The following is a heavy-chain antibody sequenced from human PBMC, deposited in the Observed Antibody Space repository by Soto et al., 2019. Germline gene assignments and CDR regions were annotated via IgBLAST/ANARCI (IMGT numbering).Heavy chain of an antibody. Sequence: GGSLRLPSAASGFPFSNHSKHWVRQVPGKGLEWVAVISYDGSNKDYSDSVKGRFTISRDNSKNTLYLQMNSLRAEDTAVYYCAKDPSDCGGDCDYWGQGTLVTVSS. V-gene: IGHV3-30*18. CDR1: GFPFSNHS. CDR3: AKDPSDCGGDCDY. J-gene: IGHJ4*02. CDR2: ISYDGSNK. D-gene: IGHD2-21*02.